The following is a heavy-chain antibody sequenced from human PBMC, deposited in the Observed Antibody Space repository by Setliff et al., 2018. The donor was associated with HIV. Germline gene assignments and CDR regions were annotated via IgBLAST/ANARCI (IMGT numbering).Heavy chain of an antibody. Sequence: GGSLRLSCAASGFTFSSYSINWVRQAPGKGLEWVSSISSSSSYIYYADSVKGRFTISRDNAKNSLYLQMHSLRAEDTAVYYCARGGLRAVAGTRVLYWGQGTLVTVSS. CDR2: ISSSSSYI. V-gene: IGHV3-21*01. CDR3: ARGGLRAVAGTRVLY. J-gene: IGHJ4*02. CDR1: GFTFSSYS. D-gene: IGHD6-19*01.